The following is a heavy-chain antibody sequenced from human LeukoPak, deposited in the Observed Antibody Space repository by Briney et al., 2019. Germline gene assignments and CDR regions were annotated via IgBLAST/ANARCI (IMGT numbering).Heavy chain of an antibody. CDR2: IYLDDDK. J-gene: IGHJ4*02. D-gene: IGHD5-18*01. CDR1: GFSLSTIGVG. V-gene: IGHV2-5*02. Sequence: SGPTLVNPTQTLTLTCTFSGFSLSTIGVGVGWIRQPPGKALEWLALIYLDDDKCYSPSLKSRPTITKDTSKNQVVLTMTNMDPVDTATYYCAHTAMVLPDYWGQGTLVTVSS. CDR3: AHTAMVLPDY.